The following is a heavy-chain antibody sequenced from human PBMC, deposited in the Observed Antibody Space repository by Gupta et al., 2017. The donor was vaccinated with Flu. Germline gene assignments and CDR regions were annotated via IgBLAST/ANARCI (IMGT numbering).Heavy chain of an antibody. CDR3: AKEQIDHSRNVLLWFGELSYFDY. V-gene: IGHV3-30*18. CDR1: GFTYSSQA. D-gene: IGHD3-10*01. J-gene: IGHJ4*02. Sequence: QAQLVESGGGVTQQGRSLRLTCVASGFTYSSQAIHLVLQAPCKGLKGVAVISYDGSNKYYADSVKGRFTISRDNSKNTLYLQMNSLRAEDTAVYYCAKEQIDHSRNVLLWFGELSYFDYWGQGTLVTVSS. CDR2: ISYDGSNK.